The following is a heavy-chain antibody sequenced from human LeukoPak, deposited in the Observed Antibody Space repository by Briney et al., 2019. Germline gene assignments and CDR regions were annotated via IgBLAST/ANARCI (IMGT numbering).Heavy chain of an antibody. D-gene: IGHD5-12*01. V-gene: IGHV3-30-3*01. Sequence: GGSLRLSCAASGFTFSGYPIHWVRQAPGKGLEWVAVISYDGSNKYYADSVKGRFTISRDNSKNTLYLQMNSLRAEDTAVYYCARYIGRAFDIWGHGTMVTVSS. CDR1: GFTFSGYP. CDR3: ARYIGRAFDI. J-gene: IGHJ3*02. CDR2: ISYDGSNK.